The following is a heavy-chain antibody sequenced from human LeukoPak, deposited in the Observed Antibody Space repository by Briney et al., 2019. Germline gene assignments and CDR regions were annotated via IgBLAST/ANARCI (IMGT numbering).Heavy chain of an antibody. D-gene: IGHD2-15*01. CDR1: GFTFSDHF. CDR3: ARYQVAADYYFDY. Sequence: GSLRLSCAASGFTFSDHFMDWVRQAPGKGLEWIGYIYYRGSTNYNPSLQSRVTISVDTSKNQFSLKLSSVTAADTAVYYCARYQVAADYYFDYWGQGTLVTVSS. CDR2: IYYRGST. V-gene: IGHV4-59*11. J-gene: IGHJ4*02.